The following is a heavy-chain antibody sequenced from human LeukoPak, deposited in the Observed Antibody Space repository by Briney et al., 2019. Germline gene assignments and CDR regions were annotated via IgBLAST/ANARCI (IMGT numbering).Heavy chain of an antibody. J-gene: IGHJ4*02. D-gene: IGHD3-10*01. CDR1: GFTFSAYW. CDR2: IKQDGSEK. CDR3: ARPYLYYFGSGSFN. V-gene: IGHV3-7*01. Sequence: EPGGSLRLPCAASGFTFSAYWMSWVRQAPGKGLEWVANIKQDGSEKYYVDSVKGRFTISRDNAKNSLYLQMNSLRAEDTAVYYCARPYLYYFGSGSFNWGQGTLVTVSS.